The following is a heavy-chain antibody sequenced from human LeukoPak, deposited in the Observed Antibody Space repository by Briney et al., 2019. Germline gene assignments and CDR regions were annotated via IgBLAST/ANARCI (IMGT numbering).Heavy chain of an antibody. V-gene: IGHV3-23*01. CDR3: AKDAQSAVTAMARGVVGWYFDV. CDR2: ISGSCVTT. D-gene: IGHD3-10*01. Sequence: GGSLSLSYAASGFTFKRYAMSWARHAPGKALEWVSTISGSCVTTYYADSVKGRFTISRDNSKDRLYLQMNSLTAEDTAVYYCAKDAQSAVTAMARGVVGWYFDVWGRGTLVTVSS. J-gene: IGHJ2*01. CDR1: GFTFKRYA.